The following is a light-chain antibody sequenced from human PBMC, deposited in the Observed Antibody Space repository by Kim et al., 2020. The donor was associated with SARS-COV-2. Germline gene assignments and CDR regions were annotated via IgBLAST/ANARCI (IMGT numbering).Light chain of an antibody. CDR3: QQYRYWPIT. J-gene: IGKJ5*01. CDR2: RAS. CDR1: QSVDSH. V-gene: IGKV3-15*01. Sequence: VCPGGRATLSCMASQSVDSHVAWHQQKIGQAPRLLMYRASTRATGVPARFSGSVSVTDFSLTISSLQSEDLALYYCQQYRYWPITFGQWTRLEIK.